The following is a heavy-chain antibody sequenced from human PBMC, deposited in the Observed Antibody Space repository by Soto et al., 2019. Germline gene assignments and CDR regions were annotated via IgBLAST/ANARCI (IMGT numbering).Heavy chain of an antibody. D-gene: IGHD3-10*01. CDR3: FNGRYGSFDY. J-gene: IGHJ4*02. V-gene: IGHV4-39*02. CDR1: GASVSSSTYY. CDR2: VYRTGGT. Sequence: QLQLQESGPGLVKPWETLSLTCTVSGASVSSSTYYWGWVRQPPGKGLEWIGSVYRTGGTYYSPSLKSRVAISVDPSKKHPSLNLESVTAADTAVYFCFNGRYGSFDYWGQGTLVTVSS.